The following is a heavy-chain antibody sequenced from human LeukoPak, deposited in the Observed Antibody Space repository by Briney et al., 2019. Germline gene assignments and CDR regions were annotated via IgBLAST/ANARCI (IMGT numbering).Heavy chain of an antibody. CDR3: ARVSSTVAPWFDP. D-gene: IGHD1-14*01. J-gene: IGHJ5*02. CDR2: IHNSGSS. CDR1: GGSITNYY. Sequence: SETLSLTCTVSGGSITNYYWSWIRQPPGKGLEWIGYIHNSGSSSYNPSLRSRATISMEKAKTQFSLKLTSVTPTDTAVYYCARVSSTVAPWFDPWGQGTLVTVSS. V-gene: IGHV4-59*01.